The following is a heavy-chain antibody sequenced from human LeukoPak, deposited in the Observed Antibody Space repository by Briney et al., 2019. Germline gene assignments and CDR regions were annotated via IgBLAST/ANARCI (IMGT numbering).Heavy chain of an antibody. J-gene: IGHJ4*02. D-gene: IGHD3-10*01. Sequence: AGGSLRLSCAASGFTFSSYAMSWIRQAPGKGLEWVSAISGSGGSTYYADSVKGRFTISRDNSKNTLYLQMNSLRAEDTAVYYCAKEPNMYYYGSGSHRYFDYWGQGTLVTVSS. CDR3: AKEPNMYYYGSGSHRYFDY. V-gene: IGHV3-23*01. CDR2: ISGSGGST. CDR1: GFTFSSYA.